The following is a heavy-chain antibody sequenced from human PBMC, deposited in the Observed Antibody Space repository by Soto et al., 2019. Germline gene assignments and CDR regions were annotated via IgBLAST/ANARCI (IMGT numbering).Heavy chain of an antibody. J-gene: IGHJ5*02. CDR1: GYTFTGYY. D-gene: IGHD2-2*01. Sequence: ASVKVSCKASGYTFTGYYMHWVRQAPGQGLEWMGWINPNSGGTNYAQKFQGRVTMTRDTSISTAYMELSRLRSDDTAVYYCARACRSTSCYNLFDPWGQGTLVTVSS. CDR3: ARACRSTSCYNLFDP. CDR2: INPNSGGT. V-gene: IGHV1-2*02.